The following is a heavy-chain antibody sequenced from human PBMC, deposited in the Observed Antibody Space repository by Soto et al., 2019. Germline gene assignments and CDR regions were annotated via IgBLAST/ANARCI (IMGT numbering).Heavy chain of an antibody. Sequence: QVQLVQSGAEVKKPGASVKVSCKASGYTLNTYGITWVRQAPGQGLEWMGWISANNDHTNYPQKLQGRVTMTTDTSPSTTYMELKGLTSYDTAGYYWARRTYFDHWGQGTLVTVSS. CDR3: ARRTYFDH. CDR2: ISANNDHT. V-gene: IGHV1-18*01. CDR1: GYTLNTYG. J-gene: IGHJ4*02.